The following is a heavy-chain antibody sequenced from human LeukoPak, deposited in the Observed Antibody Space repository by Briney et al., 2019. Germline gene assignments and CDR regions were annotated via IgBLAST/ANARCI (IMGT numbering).Heavy chain of an antibody. CDR2: ISGDGGDT. Sequence: EPGGSLRLSCAASGFPFGDHAMHWVRQAPGKGLEWVSLISGDGGDTYYADSVKGRFTISRDNSKNSLYLQMNSLRAEDSALYYCAKDEWFIYRADFILDYWGQGTLVTVSP. CDR3: AKDEWFIYRADFILDY. V-gene: IGHV3-43*02. J-gene: IGHJ4*02. D-gene: IGHD3-3*01. CDR1: GFPFGDHA.